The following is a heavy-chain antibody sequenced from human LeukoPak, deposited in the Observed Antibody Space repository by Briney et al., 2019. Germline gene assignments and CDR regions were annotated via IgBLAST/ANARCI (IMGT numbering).Heavy chain of an antibody. CDR2: ISGSGSST. J-gene: IGHJ4*02. V-gene: IGHV3-23*01. CDR1: GFTFSSYA. CDR3: AKDRGELLWFGSLDY. D-gene: IGHD3-10*01. Sequence: GGSLRLSCAASGFTFSSYAMSWVRQAPGKGLEWVSAISGSGSSTYYADSVKGRFTVSRDNSKNTLYLQMNSLRVEDTAIYYCAKDRGELLWFGSLDYWGQGTLVTVSS.